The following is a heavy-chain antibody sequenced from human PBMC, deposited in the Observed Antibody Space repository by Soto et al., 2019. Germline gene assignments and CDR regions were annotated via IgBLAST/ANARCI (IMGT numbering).Heavy chain of an antibody. CDR1: GYSFTSYW. J-gene: IGHJ6*02. V-gene: IGHV5-10-1*01. Sequence: GESLKISCKGSGYSFTSYWISWVRQMPGKGLEWMGRIDPSDSYTNYSPSFQGHVTISADKSISTAYLQWSSLKASDTAMYYCAREGNLEYSSSSSGYYYYYYGMDAWGQGTTVTVSS. D-gene: IGHD6-6*01. CDR2: IDPSDSYT. CDR3: AREGNLEYSSSSSGYYYYYYGMDA.